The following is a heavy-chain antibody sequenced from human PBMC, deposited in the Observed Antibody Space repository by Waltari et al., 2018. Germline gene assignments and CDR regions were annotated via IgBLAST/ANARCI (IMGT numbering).Heavy chain of an antibody. CDR2: INPKSGDT. D-gene: IGHD7-27*01. V-gene: IGHV1-2*02. J-gene: IGHJ4*02. CDR1: GYTFTGYY. Sequence: QVQLVQSGAAVKKPGASVKVSCKASGYTFTGYYIHWVRQAPGQGLEWMGWINPKSGDTSYAQKFQGRVIMTRDTSIGTVYLELSTLTSDDTAVYYCARDVIWGWGGSIDHWGQGTLVTVSS. CDR3: ARDVIWGWGGSIDH.